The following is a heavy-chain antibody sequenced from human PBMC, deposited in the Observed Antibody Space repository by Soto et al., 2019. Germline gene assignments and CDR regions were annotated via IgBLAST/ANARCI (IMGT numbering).Heavy chain of an antibody. CDR1: GASISSYGYS. CDR2: IYNSGTT. V-gene: IGHV4-30-2*01. Sequence: QLQLQESGSGLVKPSQTLSLTCAVSGASISSYGYSWSWIRQPPGKALEWIGCIYNSGTTSYDPSLNSPVTISEDRSKNKFSLNLSSVTAADTAVYYCARGGGLPDCGGFCPPDYWGQGTLVTVSS. CDR3: ARGGGLPDCGGFCPPDY. J-gene: IGHJ4*02. D-gene: IGHD2-21*01.